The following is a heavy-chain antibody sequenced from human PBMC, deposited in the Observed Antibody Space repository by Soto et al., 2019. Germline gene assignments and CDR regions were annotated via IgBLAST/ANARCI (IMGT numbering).Heavy chain of an antibody. D-gene: IGHD4-17*01. CDR3: ATTHYYCDYDSDY. CDR1: GYTFTSYY. V-gene: IGHV1-2*02. CDR2: INANTGGT. J-gene: IGHJ4*02. Sequence: ASVKVSCKASGYTFTSYYIRWVRQAPGQGLEWMGWINANTGGTNYAQRFQGRVTVTRDTSSSIAFMELSRLRADDTAVYYCATTHYYCDYDSDYWGQGTLVTVSS.